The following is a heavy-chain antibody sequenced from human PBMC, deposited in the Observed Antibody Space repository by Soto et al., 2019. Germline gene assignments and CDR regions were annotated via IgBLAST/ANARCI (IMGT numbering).Heavy chain of an antibody. D-gene: IGHD1-1*01. Sequence: GASVKVSCKASGYTFTGYYMHWVRQAPGQGLEWMGWINPNSGGTNYAQKFQGWVTMTRDTSISTAYMELSRLRSDDTAVYYCARARRDYYYYGMDVWGQGTMVTVSS. CDR3: ARARRDYYYYGMDV. CDR1: GYTFTGYY. J-gene: IGHJ6*02. CDR2: INPNSGGT. V-gene: IGHV1-2*04.